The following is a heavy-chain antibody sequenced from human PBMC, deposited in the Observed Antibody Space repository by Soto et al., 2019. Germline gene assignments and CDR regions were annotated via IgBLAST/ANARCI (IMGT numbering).Heavy chain of an antibody. CDR3: AKDPHTSGWYYFDY. Sequence: PGGSLRLSCAASGFTFDDYAMHWVRQAPGKGLEWVSGISWNSGSIGYADSVKGRFTISRDNAKNSLYLQMNSLRAEDTALYYCAKDPHTSGWYYFDYWGQGTLVTVS. CDR2: ISWNSGSI. J-gene: IGHJ4*02. D-gene: IGHD6-19*01. CDR1: GFTFDDYA. V-gene: IGHV3-9*01.